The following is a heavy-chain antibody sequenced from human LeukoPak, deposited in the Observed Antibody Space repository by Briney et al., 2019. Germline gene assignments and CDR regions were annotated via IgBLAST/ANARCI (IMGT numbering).Heavy chain of an antibody. V-gene: IGHV4-38-2*02. CDR1: GYSISSGYY. CDR2: IYHSGST. Sequence: SETLSLTCTVSGYSISSGYYWGWIRQPPGKGLEWIGSIYHSGSTYYNPSLKSRVTISVDTSKNQFSLKLSSVTAADTAAYYCARGIIRFPPGYDAFDIWGQGTMVTVSS. CDR3: ARGIIRFPPGYDAFDI. J-gene: IGHJ3*02. D-gene: IGHD3-3*01.